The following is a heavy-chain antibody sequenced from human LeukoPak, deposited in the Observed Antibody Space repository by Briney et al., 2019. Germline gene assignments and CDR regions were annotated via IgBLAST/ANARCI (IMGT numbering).Heavy chain of an antibody. V-gene: IGHV3-48*01. CDR3: ARVLGMDV. CDR2: ISSSSTI. D-gene: IGHD3-10*01. Sequence: GALRLSCAASGFTFSSYSMNWVRQAPGKGLEWVSYISSSSTIYYADSVKGRFTISRDNAKNSLYLQMNSLRAEDTAVYYCARVLGMDVWGQGTTVTVSS. J-gene: IGHJ6*02. CDR1: GFTFSSYS.